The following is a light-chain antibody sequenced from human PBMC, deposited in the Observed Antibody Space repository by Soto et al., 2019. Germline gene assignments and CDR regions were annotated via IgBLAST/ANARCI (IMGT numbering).Light chain of an antibody. CDR1: QSISTH. CDR3: QQSYSTLIT. Sequence: DIQMTQSPSSLSASVGDRVSITCRASQSISTHLSWYQQKPGKAPKLLIYAASSLQSGVPSRFSGSGSGTDFTLTIRSLQPEDFATYYCQQSYSTLITFGQGTRLEIK. V-gene: IGKV1-39*01. J-gene: IGKJ5*01. CDR2: AAS.